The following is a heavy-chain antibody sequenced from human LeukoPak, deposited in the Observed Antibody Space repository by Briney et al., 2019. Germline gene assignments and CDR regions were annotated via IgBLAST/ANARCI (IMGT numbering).Heavy chain of an antibody. CDR2: IIPIFGTA. D-gene: IGHD3-3*01. CDR3: ARVGDFWSGYYPRAWFDP. V-gene: IGHV1-69*13. Sequence: ASVKVSCKASGYTFTSYGISWVRQAPGQGLEWMGGIIPIFGTANYAQKFQGRVTITADESTSTAYMELSSLRSEDTAVYYCARVGDFWSGYYPRAWFDPWGQGTLVTVSS. J-gene: IGHJ5*02. CDR1: GYTFTSYG.